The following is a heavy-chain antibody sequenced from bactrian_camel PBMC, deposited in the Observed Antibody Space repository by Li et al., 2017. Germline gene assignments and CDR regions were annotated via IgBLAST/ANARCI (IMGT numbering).Heavy chain of an antibody. Sequence: DVQLVESGGDSVLAGQSLKLSCRFFGSRYDGRCTGWVRQAPGKEREVIAQINTAGRLTLYRDSVKGRFTISQDAAERTVYLQMDNLQPEDTAKYTCATREGFCPQRLMTFGEFFSWGQGTQVTVS. V-gene: IGHV3S40*01. CDR2: INTAGRLT. J-gene: IGHJ4*01. CDR1: GSRYDGRC. D-gene: IGHD3*01. CDR3: ATREGFCPQRLMTFGEFFS.